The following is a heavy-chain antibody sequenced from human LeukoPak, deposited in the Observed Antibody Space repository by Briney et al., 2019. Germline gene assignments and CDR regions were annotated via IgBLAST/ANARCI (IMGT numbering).Heavy chain of an antibody. CDR1: GYTFTSYG. D-gene: IGHD3-10*01. V-gene: IGHV1-18*01. CDR2: ISAYNGNT. Sequence: ASVKVSCKASGYTFTSYGISWVRQAPGQGLEWMGWISAYNGNTNYAQKLQGRVTMTTDTSTSTAYMELRSLRSDDTAVYYCARERFDRFGELLPYYYYYYMDVWGKGTTVTVSS. J-gene: IGHJ6*03. CDR3: ARERFDRFGELLPYYYYYYMDV.